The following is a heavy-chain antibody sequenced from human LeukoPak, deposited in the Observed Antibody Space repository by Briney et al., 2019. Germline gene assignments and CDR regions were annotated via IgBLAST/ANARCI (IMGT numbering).Heavy chain of an antibody. V-gene: IGHV3-23*01. CDR1: GFTFSSYA. D-gene: IGHD2-15*01. J-gene: IGHJ4*02. CDR2: ISGSGGST. Sequence: GGSLRLSCAASGFTFSSYAMSWVRQAPGKGLEWVSAISGSGGSTYYADSVKGRFTISRDNSKNTLYLQMNSLRAEDTAVYYCATNRGGCCSGGSCYVESDYWGQGTLVTVSS. CDR3: ATNRGGCCSGGSCYVESDY.